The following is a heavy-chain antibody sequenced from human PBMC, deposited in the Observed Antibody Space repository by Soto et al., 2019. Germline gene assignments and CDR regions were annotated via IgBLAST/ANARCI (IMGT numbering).Heavy chain of an antibody. CDR3: ARGRYYGSGSYYNNGY. J-gene: IGHJ4*02. D-gene: IGHD3-10*01. Sequence: SETLSLTCAVYGGSFSGYYWSWIRQPPGKGLEWIGEINHSGSTNYNPSLKSRVTISVDTSKNQFSLKLSSVTAADTAVYYCARGRYYGSGSYYNNGYWGQGTLVTVSS. CDR1: GGSFSGYY. V-gene: IGHV4-34*01. CDR2: INHSGST.